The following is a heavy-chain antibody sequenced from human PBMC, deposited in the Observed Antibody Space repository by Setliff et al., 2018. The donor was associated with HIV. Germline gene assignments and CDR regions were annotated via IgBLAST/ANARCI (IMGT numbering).Heavy chain of an antibody. J-gene: IGHJ6*02. CDR1: GGSIRSTSYY. CDR3: ARDVGDAYCSNGNCYGNFYYNGMDV. Sequence: SETLSLTCTVSGGSIRSTSYYWGWIRQPPGKGLEWIGSIYYSGSTYYNPSLKSRVTISVDTSKNQFSLKLTSVTAADTAVYYCARDVGDAYCSNGNCYGNFYYNGMDVWGQGTTVTV. D-gene: IGHD2-8*01. V-gene: IGHV4-39*07. CDR2: IYYSGST.